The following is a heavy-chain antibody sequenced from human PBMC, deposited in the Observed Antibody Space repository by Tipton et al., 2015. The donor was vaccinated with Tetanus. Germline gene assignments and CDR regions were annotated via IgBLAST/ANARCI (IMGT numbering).Heavy chain of an antibody. J-gene: IGHJ5*02. V-gene: IGHV4-39*02. CDR1: GSSITSTTHY. Sequence: TLSLTCTVSGSSITSTTHYWGWIRQAPGKGLEWIGIIYYSGSTYYNASLRSRVTISVDTPKNQFSLQLRSVTAADTAVYYCARDQGGGRVARLNWFDPWGQGTLVAVSS. D-gene: IGHD3-16*01. CDR2: IYYSGST. CDR3: ARDQGGGRVARLNWFDP.